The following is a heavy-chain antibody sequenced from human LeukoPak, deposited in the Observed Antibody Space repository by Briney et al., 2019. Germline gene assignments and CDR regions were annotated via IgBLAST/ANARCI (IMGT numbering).Heavy chain of an antibody. Sequence: SETLSLTCAVYGGSFSGYYWSWIRQPPGKGLEWVGEINHSGSTNYNPSLKSRVTISVDTSKNQFSLKLSSVTAADTAVYYCARGLRFGELPGFDYWGQGTLVTVSS. D-gene: IGHD3-10*01. J-gene: IGHJ4*02. V-gene: IGHV4-34*01. CDR1: GGSFSGYY. CDR2: INHSGST. CDR3: ARGLRFGELPGFDY.